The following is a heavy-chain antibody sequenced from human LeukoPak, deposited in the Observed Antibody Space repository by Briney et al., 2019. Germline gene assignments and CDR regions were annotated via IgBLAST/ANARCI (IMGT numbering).Heavy chain of an antibody. CDR3: AREASSVVDTAMVIFDY. CDR2: ISSSSSYI. CDR1: GFTFSSYS. D-gene: IGHD5-18*01. J-gene: IGHJ4*02. Sequence: GGSLRLSCAASGFTFSSYSMNWVRQAPGKGLEWVSSISSSSSYIYYAGSVKGRFTISRDNAKNSLYLQMNSLRAEDTAVYYCAREASSVVDTAMVIFDYWGQGTLVTVSS. V-gene: IGHV3-21*01.